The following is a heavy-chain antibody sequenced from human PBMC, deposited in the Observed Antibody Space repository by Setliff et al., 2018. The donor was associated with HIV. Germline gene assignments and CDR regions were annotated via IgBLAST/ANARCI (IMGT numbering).Heavy chain of an antibody. CDR2: LYGSGDT. CDR3: ARVLPYNSALDK. Sequence: GGSLRLSCAASGFTLSNTYMAWVRQAPGKRPEWVSTLYGSGDTYHADSVKGRFTLSRDTSKNTMFLQMISLRHEDTALYYCARVLPYNSALDKWGQGTLVTVS. CDR1: GFTLSNTY. V-gene: IGHV3-66*02. J-gene: IGHJ4*02. D-gene: IGHD6-19*01.